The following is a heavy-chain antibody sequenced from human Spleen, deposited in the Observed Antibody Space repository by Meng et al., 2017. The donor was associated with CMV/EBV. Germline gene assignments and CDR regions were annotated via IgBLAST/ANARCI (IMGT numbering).Heavy chain of an antibody. Sequence: ASVKVSCKASGYTFTSFGISWVRQAPGQGLEWMGWISVYNDNTNYVEKVQDRITITTDTSTSTAYMELRSLRSDDTSVYYCARDHQYIEGATLLCVCGMDVWGQGTTVTVSS. CDR2: ISVYNDNT. J-gene: IGHJ6*02. CDR1: GYTFTSFG. CDR3: ARDHQYIEGATLLCVCGMDV. D-gene: IGHD1-26*01. V-gene: IGHV1-18*01.